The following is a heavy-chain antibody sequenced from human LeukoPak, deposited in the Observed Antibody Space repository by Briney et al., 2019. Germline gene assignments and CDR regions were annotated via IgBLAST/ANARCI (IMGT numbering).Heavy chain of an antibody. J-gene: IGHJ4*02. CDR3: ARALGSAPDH. CDR2: ISYDGSNK. V-gene: IGHV3-30*14. CDR1: GFTFSSYA. Sequence: PGGSLRLSCAASGFTFSSYAMHWVRQAPGKGLEWVAVISYDGSNKYYADSVKGRFTISRDNFKNTLYLQMNSLRAEDTAVYYCARALGSAPDHWGQGTLVTVSS. D-gene: IGHD1-26*01.